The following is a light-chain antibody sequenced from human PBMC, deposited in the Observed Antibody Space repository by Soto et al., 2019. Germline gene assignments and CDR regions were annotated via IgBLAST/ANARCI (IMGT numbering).Light chain of an antibody. CDR3: QQSFSSPRT. CDR1: QSISTL. CDR2: AAS. J-gene: IGKJ1*01. V-gene: IGKV1-39*01. Sequence: DIQMTQSPSSLSASVGDRVTITCRASQSISTLLNWYQQKPGNAPKSLIYAASNLQSGVPSRFSGSGSGTDFTLTISSLQPEDVATYYCQQSFSSPRTFGPGTKVDIK.